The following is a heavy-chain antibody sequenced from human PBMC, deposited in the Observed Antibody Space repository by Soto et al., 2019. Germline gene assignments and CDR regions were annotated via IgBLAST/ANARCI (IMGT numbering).Heavy chain of an antibody. D-gene: IGHD6-19*01. CDR1: GFTVSSNY. CDR3: ARDRQSSGWLDAFDI. V-gene: IGHV3-53*04. Sequence: EVQLVESGGGLVQPGGSLRLSCAASGFTVSSNYMSWVRKAPGKGLEGASVISTGGSTYYADSVKGRFTIPRHSSMNTMYLHMDSLRAEDTAVYYCARDRQSSGWLDAFDIWGQGTMVTVSS. CDR2: ISTGGST. J-gene: IGHJ3*02.